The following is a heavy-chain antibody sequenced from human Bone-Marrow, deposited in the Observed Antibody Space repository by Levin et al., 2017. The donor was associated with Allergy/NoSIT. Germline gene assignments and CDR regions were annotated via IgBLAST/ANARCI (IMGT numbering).Heavy chain of an antibody. CDR1: GFTFSGYW. CDR3: ARNGAWSFEF. J-gene: IGHJ4*02. D-gene: IGHD2-8*01. Sequence: SCASSGFTFSGYWMPWVRQAPGKGLEWVANINRDGGDGYYVDSVKGRFTISRDNARNSLDLQMNSLRVEDTAVYYCARNGAWSFEFWGQGTLVTVSS. V-gene: IGHV3-7*02. CDR2: INRDGGDG.